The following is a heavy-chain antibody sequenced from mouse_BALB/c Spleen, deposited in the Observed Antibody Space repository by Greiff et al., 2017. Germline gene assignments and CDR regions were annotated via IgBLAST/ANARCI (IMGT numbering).Heavy chain of an antibody. CDR3: AYGKDYAMDY. V-gene: IGHV14-3*02. D-gene: IGHD2-1*01. J-gene: IGHJ4*01. CDR2: IDPANGNT. CDR1: GFNIKDTY. Sequence: VQLKESGAELVKPGASVKLSCTASGFNIKDTYMHWVKQRPEQGLEWIGRIDPANGNTKYDPKFQGKATITADTSSNTAYLQLSSLTSEDTAVYYCAYGKDYAMDYWGQGTSVTVSS.